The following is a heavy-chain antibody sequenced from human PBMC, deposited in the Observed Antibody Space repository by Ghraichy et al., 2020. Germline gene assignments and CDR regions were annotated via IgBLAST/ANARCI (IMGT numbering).Heavy chain of an antibody. CDR1: GFTVSSNY. J-gene: IGHJ4*02. D-gene: IGHD3-22*01. CDR3: ASGPPSAYDSSGYSFDY. Sequence: LSLTCAASGFTVSSNYMSWVRQAPGKGLEWVSVIYSGGSTYYADSVKGRFTISRDNSKNTLYLQMNSLRAEDTAVYYCASGPPSAYDSSGYSFDYWGQGTLVTVSS. CDR2: IYSGGST. V-gene: IGHV3-53*01.